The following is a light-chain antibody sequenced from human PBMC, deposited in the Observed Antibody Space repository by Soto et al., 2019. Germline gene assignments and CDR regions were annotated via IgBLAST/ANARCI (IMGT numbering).Light chain of an antibody. Sequence: DIQMTQSPSPPSSPVGDRIHIPCRASQSISIYLNWYQLKPGKAPNLLMYGASYLKSGVPTRFSGSGSGTDFTLTISSLQPEDFAIYYCQQTYTTPEITFGQGTRLEIK. CDR1: QSISIY. V-gene: IGKV1-39*01. J-gene: IGKJ5*01. CDR2: GAS. CDR3: QQTYTTPEIT.